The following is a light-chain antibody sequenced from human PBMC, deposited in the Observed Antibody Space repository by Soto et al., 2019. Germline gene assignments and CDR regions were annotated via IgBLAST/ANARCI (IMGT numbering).Light chain of an antibody. CDR3: SSYTSNIPYVV. Sequence: QSALTQPASVSGSPGQSITISCTGTSSDVGGYNYVSWYQQHPGKAPKLMIYDVSNRPSGVSNRLSGSKSGNTASLTISGLQAEDEADYYCSSYTSNIPYVVFGGGTQLTVL. CDR2: DVS. CDR1: SSDVGGYNY. V-gene: IGLV2-14*01. J-gene: IGLJ2*01.